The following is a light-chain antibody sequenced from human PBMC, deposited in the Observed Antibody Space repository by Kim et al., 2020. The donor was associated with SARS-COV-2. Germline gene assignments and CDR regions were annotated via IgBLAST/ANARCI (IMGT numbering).Light chain of an antibody. CDR3: QQANNFPRT. CDR2: AAS. V-gene: IGKV1-12*01. CDR1: HDVSKW. Sequence: ASVGDRATITCRASHDVSKWGAWYQQTPGQVPKLLIYAASTLQSGVPSRFSGSRSGTDFTLTIINLQPEDSATYYCQQANNFPRTFGQGTKVDIK. J-gene: IGKJ1*01.